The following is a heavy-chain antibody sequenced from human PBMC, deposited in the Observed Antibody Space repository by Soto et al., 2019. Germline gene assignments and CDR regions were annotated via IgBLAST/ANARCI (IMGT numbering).Heavy chain of an antibody. Sequence: VASVKVSCKASGYTFTSYGISWVRQAPGQGLEWMGWISAYNGNTNYAQKLQGRVTMTTDTSTSTAYMELRSLRSDDTAVYYCARGSRGSSSARCEDYWGQVPPVTFST. CDR1: GYTFTSYG. D-gene: IGHD6-6*01. V-gene: IGHV1-18*04. CDR2: ISAYNGNT. J-gene: IGHJ4*02. CDR3: ARGSRGSSSARCEDY.